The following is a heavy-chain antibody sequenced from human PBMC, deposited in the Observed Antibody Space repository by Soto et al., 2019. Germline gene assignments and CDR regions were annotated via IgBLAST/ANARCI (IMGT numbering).Heavy chain of an antibody. V-gene: IGHV3-7*05. D-gene: IGHD3-3*01. CDR2: IKQDGSEK. CDR3: ARGYYDFWSGYSYDAFDI. CDR1: GFTFSSYW. Sequence: GSLRLSCAASGFTFSSYWMSWVRQAPGKGLEWVANIKQDGSEKYYVDSVKGRFTISRDNAKNSLYLQMNSLRAEDTAVYYCARGYYDFWSGYSYDAFDIWGQGTMVTVSS. J-gene: IGHJ3*02.